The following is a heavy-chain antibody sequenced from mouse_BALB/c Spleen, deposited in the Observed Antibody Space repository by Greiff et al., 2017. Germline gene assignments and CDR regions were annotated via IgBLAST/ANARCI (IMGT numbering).Heavy chain of an antibody. CDR2: ISSGGSYT. CDR1: GFTFSSYA. D-gene: IGHD4-1*02. CDR3: ARAQLGLDY. Sequence: EVMLVESGGGLVKPGGSLKLSCAASGFTFSSYAMSWVRQSPEKRLEWVAEISSGGSYTYYPDTVTGRFTISRDNAKNTLYLEMSSLRSEDTAMYYCARAQLGLDYWGQGTTLTVSS. J-gene: IGHJ2*01. V-gene: IGHV5-9-4*01.